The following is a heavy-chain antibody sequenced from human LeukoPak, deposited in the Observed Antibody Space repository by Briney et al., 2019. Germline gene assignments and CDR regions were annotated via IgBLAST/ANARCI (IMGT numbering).Heavy chain of an antibody. D-gene: IGHD6-19*01. CDR3: ARVSRYSSGWY. J-gene: IGHJ4*02. CDR1: GGSFSGYY. V-gene: IGHV4-34*01. Sequence: SETLSLTCAVYGGSFSGYYWSWIRQPPGKGLEWIGEINHSGSTNYNPSLKSRVTLSIDTSKNHFSLTVNSMTAADTAVYYCARVSRYSSGWYWGQGTLVTVSS. CDR2: INHSGST.